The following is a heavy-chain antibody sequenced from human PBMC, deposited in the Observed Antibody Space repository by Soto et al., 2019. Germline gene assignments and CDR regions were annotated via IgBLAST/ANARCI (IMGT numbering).Heavy chain of an antibody. D-gene: IGHD3-22*01. CDR1: GFTFSSYA. V-gene: IGHV3-23*01. Sequence: GGSLRLSCAASGFTFSSYAMSWVRQAPGKGLEWVSAISGSGGSTYYADSVKGRFTISRDNSKNTLYLQMSSLRAEDTAVYYCAKDERDYYDSSGFGYWGQGTLVTVSS. CDR2: ISGSGGST. CDR3: AKDERDYYDSSGFGY. J-gene: IGHJ4*02.